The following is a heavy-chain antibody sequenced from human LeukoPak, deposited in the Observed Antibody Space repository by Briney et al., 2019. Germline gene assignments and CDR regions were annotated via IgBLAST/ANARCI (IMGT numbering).Heavy chain of an antibody. Sequence: ASVKVSCKASGYTFTSYDINWVRQATGQGLEWMGWMNPNSGNTGYAQKFQGRVTMTRNTSISTAYMELSSLRSEDTAVYYCATGYPYYYYMDVWGKGTTVTVSS. J-gene: IGHJ6*03. CDR2: MNPNSGNT. V-gene: IGHV1-8*01. CDR1: GYTFTSYD. CDR3: ATGYPYYYYMDV.